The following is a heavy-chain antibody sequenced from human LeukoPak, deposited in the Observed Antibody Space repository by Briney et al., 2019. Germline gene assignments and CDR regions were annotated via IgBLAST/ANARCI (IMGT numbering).Heavy chain of an antibody. J-gene: IGHJ6*03. V-gene: IGHV3-11*04. CDR2: ISSSGSTI. CDR3: ARAPPYYDFWSGYYYYYMDV. Sequence: GGSLRLSCAASGFTFSDYYMSWIRQAPGKGLEWVSYISSSGSTIYYADSVKGRFTISRDNAKNSLYLQMNSLRAEDTAVYYCARAPPYYDFWSGYYYYYMDVWGKGTTVTVSS. D-gene: IGHD3-3*01. CDR1: GFTFSDYY.